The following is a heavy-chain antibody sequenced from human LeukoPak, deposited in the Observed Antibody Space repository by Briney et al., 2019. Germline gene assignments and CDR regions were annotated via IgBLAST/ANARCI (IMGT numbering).Heavy chain of an antibody. V-gene: IGHV3-21*01. D-gene: IGHD1-26*01. Sequence: GGSLRLSCAASGFTFSSYSMNWVRQAPGKGLDWVASISSSSSDIYYADVVKGRFTISRDNAKNSLYLQINSLRAEDTAVYYCARDLGLGATHAFDIWGQGTMVTVSS. CDR3: ARDLGLGATHAFDI. CDR1: GFTFSSYS. CDR2: ISSSSSDI. J-gene: IGHJ3*02.